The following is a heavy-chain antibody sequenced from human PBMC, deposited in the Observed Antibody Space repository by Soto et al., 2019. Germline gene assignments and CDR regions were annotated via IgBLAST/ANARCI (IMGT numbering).Heavy chain of an antibody. J-gene: IGHJ4*02. V-gene: IGHV4-59*01. CDR1: GGSISSYY. CDR3: ARANYDTLTGPKYDY. CDR2: IYYSGST. Sequence: PSETLSLTCTVSGGSISSYYWSWIRQPPGKGLEWIGYIYYSGSTNYNPSLKSRVTISVDTSKNQFSLKLSSVTAADTAVYYCARANYDTLTGPKYDYWGQGTLVTVYS. D-gene: IGHD3-9*01.